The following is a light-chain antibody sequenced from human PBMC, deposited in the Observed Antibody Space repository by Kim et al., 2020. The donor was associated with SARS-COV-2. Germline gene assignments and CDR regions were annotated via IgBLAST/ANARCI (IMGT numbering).Light chain of an antibody. Sequence: ALGQTATITCQGDSLRGYYASWFRQKSGQAPILVIYGDKNRPSGIPDRFSGSGSGNTASLTITGAQAEDEADYYCNSRDSSGNHVLFGGGTKLTVL. V-gene: IGLV3-19*01. J-gene: IGLJ3*02. CDR2: GDK. CDR1: SLRGYY. CDR3: NSRDSSGNHVL.